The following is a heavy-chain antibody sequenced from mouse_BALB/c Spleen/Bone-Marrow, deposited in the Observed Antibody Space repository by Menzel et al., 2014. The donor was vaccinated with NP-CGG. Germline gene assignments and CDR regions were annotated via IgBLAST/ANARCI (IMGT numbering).Heavy chain of an antibody. J-gene: IGHJ4*01. Sequence: EVKVEESGGGLVQPGGSRKLSCAASGITFSSFGMHWVRQAPEKGLEWVACISSGSSTIYYADTVKGRFTISRDNPKNTLFLQMTSLRSEDTAMYYCARDYGYAMDYWGQGTSVAVSS. CDR2: ISSGSSTI. V-gene: IGHV5-17*02. D-gene: IGHD1-1*01. CDR1: GITFSSFG. CDR3: ARDYGYAMDY.